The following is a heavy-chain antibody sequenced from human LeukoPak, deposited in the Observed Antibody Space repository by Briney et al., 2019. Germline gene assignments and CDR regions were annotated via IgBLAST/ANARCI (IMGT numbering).Heavy chain of an antibody. CDR3: ARADNYDILTGYYIFDY. V-gene: IGHV1-69*05. Sequence: GSSVKVSCKASGGTFSSYAISWVRQAPGQGLEWMGGIIPIFGTANYAQKFQGRVTITTDESTSTAYMELSSLRSEDTAVYYCARADNYDILTGYYIFDYWGEGTLVTVSS. D-gene: IGHD3-9*01. CDR1: GGTFSSYA. CDR2: IIPIFGTA. J-gene: IGHJ4*02.